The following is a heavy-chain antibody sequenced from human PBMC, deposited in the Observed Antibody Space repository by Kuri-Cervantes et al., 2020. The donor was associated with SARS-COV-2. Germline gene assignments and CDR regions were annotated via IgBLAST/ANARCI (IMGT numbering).Heavy chain of an antibody. V-gene: IGHV3-21*01. CDR2: ISSSSYI. CDR1: GFTFSSYS. Sequence: ETLSLTCAASGFTFSSYSMNWVRQAPGKGLEWVSSISSSSYIYYADSVKGRFTISRDNAKNSLYLQMNSLRAEDTAVYYCARDVGYCSGGSCSDYYGMDVWGQGTTVTVSS. J-gene: IGHJ6*02. D-gene: IGHD2-15*01. CDR3: ARDVGYCSGGSCSDYYGMDV.